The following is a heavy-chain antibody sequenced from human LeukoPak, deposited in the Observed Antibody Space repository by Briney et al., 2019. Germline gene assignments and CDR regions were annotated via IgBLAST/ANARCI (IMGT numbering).Heavy chain of an antibody. CDR3: VKDTGYIGEDAFDI. CDR2: ISWKSGSI. Sequence: GRSLRLSCAASGFTFDDYAMHWVRQAPGKGLEWVSGISWKSGSIGYADSVKGRFTISRDNAKNSLYLQMNSLRAEDTALYYCVKDTGYIGEDAFDIWGQGTMVTVSS. CDR1: GFTFDDYA. J-gene: IGHJ3*02. V-gene: IGHV3-9*01. D-gene: IGHD3-10*01.